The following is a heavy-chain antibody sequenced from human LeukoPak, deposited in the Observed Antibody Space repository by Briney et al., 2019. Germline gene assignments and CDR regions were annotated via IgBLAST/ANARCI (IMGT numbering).Heavy chain of an antibody. CDR2: ISGSGGST. Sequence: SGGSLRLSCAASGFTFSSYAMSWVRQAPGKGLEWVSAISGSGGSTYYADSVKGRFTISRGNSKNTLYLQMNSLRAEDTAVYYCAKEGYCSSTSCYTGIDYWGQGTLVTVSS. D-gene: IGHD2-2*02. V-gene: IGHV3-23*01. J-gene: IGHJ4*02. CDR1: GFTFSSYA. CDR3: AKEGYCSSTSCYTGIDY.